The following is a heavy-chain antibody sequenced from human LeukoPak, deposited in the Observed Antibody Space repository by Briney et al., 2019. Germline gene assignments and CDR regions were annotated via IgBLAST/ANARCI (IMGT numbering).Heavy chain of an antibody. CDR3: ARDLYSGYDRGDAFDI. CDR2: IYYSGST. V-gene: IGHV4-39*07. Sequence: SETLSLTCTVSGGSISSSSYYWGWIRQPPGKGLEWIGSIYYSGSTYYNPSLKSRVTISVDTSKNQFSLKLSSVTAADTAVYYCARDLYSGYDRGDAFDIWGQGTMVTVSS. D-gene: IGHD5-12*01. CDR1: GGSISSSSYY. J-gene: IGHJ3*02.